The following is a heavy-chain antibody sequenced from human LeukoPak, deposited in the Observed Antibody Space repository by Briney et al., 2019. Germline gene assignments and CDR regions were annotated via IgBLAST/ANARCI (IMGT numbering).Heavy chain of an antibody. V-gene: IGHV3-53*01. CDR2: IYSGGST. CDR3: AKDLGIVVVVAASD. D-gene: IGHD2-15*01. CDR1: GFTVSSNY. J-gene: IGHJ4*02. Sequence: GGSLRLSCAASGFTVSSNYMSWVRQAPGKGLEWVSVIYSGGSTYYADSVKGRFTISRDNSKNTLYLQMNSLRAEDTAVYYCAKDLGIVVVVAASDWGQGTLVTVSS.